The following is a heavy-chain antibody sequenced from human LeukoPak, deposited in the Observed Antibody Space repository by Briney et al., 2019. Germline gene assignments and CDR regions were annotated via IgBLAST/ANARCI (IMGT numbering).Heavy chain of an antibody. Sequence: PSETLSLTCTVSGYSISSGYYWGWIRQPPGKGLEWIGSIYHSGSTYYNPSLKSRVTISVDTSKNQFSLKLSSVTAADTAVYYCAREIVGATVPAARWFDPWGQGTLVTVSS. CDR1: GYSISSGYY. J-gene: IGHJ5*02. D-gene: IGHD1-26*01. V-gene: IGHV4-38-2*02. CDR3: AREIVGATVPAARWFDP. CDR2: IYHSGST.